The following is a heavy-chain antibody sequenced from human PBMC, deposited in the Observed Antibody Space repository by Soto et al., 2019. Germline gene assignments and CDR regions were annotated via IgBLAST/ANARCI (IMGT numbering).Heavy chain of an antibody. D-gene: IGHD1-7*01. CDR2: IFYSGST. CDR3: ARLRWESLELPPFDS. CDR1: GGPIVTSSHY. J-gene: IGHJ4*02. V-gene: IGHV4-39*01. Sequence: SETLSLTCTVSGGPIVTSSHYWGWIRQPPGKGLEWIGSIFYSGSTHYNPSLKNRVIISVDTSKNQFSLKLTSATAADTAVYYCARLRWESLELPPFDSWGQGTLVTVSS.